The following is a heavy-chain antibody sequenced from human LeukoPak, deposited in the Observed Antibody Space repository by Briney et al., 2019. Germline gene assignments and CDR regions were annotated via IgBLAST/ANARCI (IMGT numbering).Heavy chain of an antibody. V-gene: IGHV3-7*01. Sequence: GGSLRLSCAASGFTLSSYWMSWVRQAPGKGLEWVANIKQDGSEKYYVDSVKGRFTISRDNAKNSLYLQMNSLRAEDTAVYYCARVRGRQELDYWGQGTLVTVSS. J-gene: IGHJ4*02. CDR3: ARVRGRQELDY. D-gene: IGHD1-26*01. CDR2: IKQDGSEK. CDR1: GFTLSSYW.